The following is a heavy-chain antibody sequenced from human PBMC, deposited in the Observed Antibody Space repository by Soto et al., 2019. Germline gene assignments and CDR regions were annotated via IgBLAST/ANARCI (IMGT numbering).Heavy chain of an antibody. Sequence: EVQLVESGGGLVQPGGSLRLSCAASGFTFSNYWIHWVRQAPGEGRVWVSRINGDGSTTTYADFVKGRFTISRDNAKNTLYXQMDSLGADXXAXXXXXXXXTSATYWGLFYDWGQGALVTVSS. J-gene: IGHJ4*02. D-gene: IGHD7-27*01. CDR2: INGDGSTT. V-gene: IGHV3-74*01. CDR1: GFTFSNYW. CDR3: XXXXTSATYWGLFYD.